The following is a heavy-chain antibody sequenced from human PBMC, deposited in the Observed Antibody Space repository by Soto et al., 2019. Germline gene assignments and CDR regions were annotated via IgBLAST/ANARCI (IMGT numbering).Heavy chain of an antibody. V-gene: IGHV3-66*04. CDR1: EFTVSSNY. D-gene: IGHD5-18*01. CDR2: IYSGGST. J-gene: IGHJ4*02. Sequence: GGSLRLSFAAAEFTVSSNYMSWVRQAPGKGLEWVSVIYSGGSTYFADSVKDRFSISRDNSKNTLYLQMNSLRAEDTAVYYCARHGYNYGGGYFDYWGQGTLVTVSS. CDR3: ARHGYNYGGGYFDY.